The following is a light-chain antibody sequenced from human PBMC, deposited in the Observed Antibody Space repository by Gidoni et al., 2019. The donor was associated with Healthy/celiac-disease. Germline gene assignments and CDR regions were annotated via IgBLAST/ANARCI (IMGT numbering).Light chain of an antibody. Sequence: EIVMTQSPATRSVSPGERATLSCRASQSVSSNLAWYQQKPGQAPRLLIYGASTTATGIPARFSGSGSGTEFTLTISSLQSEDFAVYYCQQYNNWHTFGQGTKLEIK. V-gene: IGKV3-15*01. J-gene: IGKJ2*01. CDR3: QQYNNWHT. CDR2: GAS. CDR1: QSVSSN.